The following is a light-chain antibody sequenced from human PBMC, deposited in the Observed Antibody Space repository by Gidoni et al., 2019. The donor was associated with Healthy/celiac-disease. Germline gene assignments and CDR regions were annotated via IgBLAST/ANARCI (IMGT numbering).Light chain of an antibody. CDR2: EDN. CDR1: SGSIASNY. V-gene: IGLV6-57*03. J-gene: IGLJ6*01. CDR3: QSYDSSNLNV. Sequence: NFMLTQPPSVSESPGKTVTISCTRSSGSIASNYVQWYQQRPGSAPTTVIYEDNQRPSGVPDRFSGSIDSSSNSASLTISGLKTEDEADYYCQSYDSSNLNVFGSGTKVTVL.